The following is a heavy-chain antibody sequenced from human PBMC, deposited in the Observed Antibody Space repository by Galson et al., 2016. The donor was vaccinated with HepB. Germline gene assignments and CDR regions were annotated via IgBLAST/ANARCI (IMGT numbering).Heavy chain of an antibody. CDR2: INWDGGST. CDR3: ARDRGYCSGDRCHSSWDFDY. J-gene: IGHJ4*02. CDR1: GFTFDHYG. Sequence: SLRLSCAASGFTFDHYGMGWVRQSPGKGLEWVSNINWDGGSTGYADSVKGRFIISRDNAKKSLYLQMNSLRDEDTALYYCARDRGYCSGDRCHSSWDFDYWGQGTLVSVSS. V-gene: IGHV3-20*04. D-gene: IGHD2-15*01.